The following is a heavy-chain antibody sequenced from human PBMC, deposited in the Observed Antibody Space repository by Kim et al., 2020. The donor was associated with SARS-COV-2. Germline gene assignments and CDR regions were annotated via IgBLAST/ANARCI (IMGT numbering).Heavy chain of an antibody. V-gene: IGHV3-21*01. Sequence: GGSLRLSCAASGFTFSSYSMNWVRQAPGKGLEWVSSISSSSSYIYYADSVKGRFTISRDNAKNSLYLQMNSLRAEDTAVYYCARDDGSEINCGGDCYSLHYYYYGMDVWGQGTTVTVSS. J-gene: IGHJ6*02. D-gene: IGHD2-21*02. CDR3: ARDDGSEINCGGDCYSLHYYYYGMDV. CDR2: ISSSSSYI. CDR1: GFTFSSYS.